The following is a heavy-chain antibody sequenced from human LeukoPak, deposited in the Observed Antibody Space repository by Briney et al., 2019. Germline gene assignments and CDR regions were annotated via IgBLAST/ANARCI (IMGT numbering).Heavy chain of an antibody. Sequence: GGSLRLSCTASGFTFGDYAMSWFRQAPGKGLEWVGFIRSKAYGGTTEYAASVKGRFTISRDDSKSIAYLQMNSLKTEDTAVYYCTREQTQYSSGWYPVYWGQGTLVTVSS. CDR2: IRSKAYGGTT. J-gene: IGHJ4*02. V-gene: IGHV3-49*03. CDR1: GFTFGDYA. D-gene: IGHD6-19*01. CDR3: TREQTQYSSGWYPVY.